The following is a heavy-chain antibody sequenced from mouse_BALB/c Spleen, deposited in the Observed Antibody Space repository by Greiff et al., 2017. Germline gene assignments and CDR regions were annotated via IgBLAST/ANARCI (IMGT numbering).Heavy chain of an antibody. J-gene: IGHJ4*01. CDR2: IYPGDGDT. Sequence: VQLQQSGPELVKPGASVKISCKASGYAFSSSWMNWVKQRPGQGLEWIGRIYPGDGDTNYNGKFKGKATLTADKSSSTSYMQLSSLTSVDSAVYFCARGGYGAMDYWGQGTSVTVSS. D-gene: IGHD2-2*01. CDR1: GYAFSSSW. CDR3: ARGGYGAMDY. V-gene: IGHV1-82*01.